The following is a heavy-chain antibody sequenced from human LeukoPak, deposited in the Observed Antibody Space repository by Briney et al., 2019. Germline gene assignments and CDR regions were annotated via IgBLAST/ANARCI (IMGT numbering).Heavy chain of an antibody. CDR2: IYPGDSDT. J-gene: IGHJ3*02. CDR3: ARLPNYYDSSGYYSHFAAFDI. CDR1: GYSFTNYW. D-gene: IGHD3-22*01. Sequence: GESLKISCQASGYSFTNYWIGWVRQMPGKGLEWMGIIYPGDSDTRYSPSFQGQVTISADKSISTAYLQWSSLKASDTAMYYCARLPNYYDSSGYYSHFAAFDIWGQGTMVTVSS. V-gene: IGHV5-51*01.